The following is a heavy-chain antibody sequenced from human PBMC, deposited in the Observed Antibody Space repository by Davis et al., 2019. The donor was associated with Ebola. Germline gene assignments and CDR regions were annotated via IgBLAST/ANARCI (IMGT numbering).Heavy chain of an antibody. Sequence: AASVKVSCKASGGTFSSYAISWVRQAPGQGLEWMGGIIPIFGTANYAQKFQGRVTITADKSTSTAYMELSSLRSEDTAVYYCARDRSGGSGRGSDYWGQGTLVTVSS. J-gene: IGHJ4*02. V-gene: IGHV1-69*06. CDR2: IIPIFGTA. CDR3: ARDRSGGSGRGSDY. D-gene: IGHD3-10*01. CDR1: GGTFSSYA.